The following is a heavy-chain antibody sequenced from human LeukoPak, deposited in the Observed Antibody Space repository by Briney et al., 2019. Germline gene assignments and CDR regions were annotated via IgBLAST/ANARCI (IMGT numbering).Heavy chain of an antibody. CDR3: ARPMGLLWFGQRPYYYGMDV. V-gene: IGHV5-51*01. CDR2: IYPGDSDT. J-gene: IGHJ6*02. D-gene: IGHD3-10*01. CDR1: GYSFTSYW. Sequence: GESLKIFCKGSGYSFTSYWIGWVRQMTGKGLEWMRIIYPGDSDTRYSPSFQGQVTISADKSISTAYLQWSSLKASDTAMYYCARPMGLLWFGQRPYYYGMDVWGQGTTVTVSS.